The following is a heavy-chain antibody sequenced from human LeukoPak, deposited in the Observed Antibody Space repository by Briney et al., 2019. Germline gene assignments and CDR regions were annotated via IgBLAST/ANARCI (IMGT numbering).Heavy chain of an antibody. Sequence: GGSLRLSCAASGFTFRSYWMAWVRQAPGKGLEWVANIKENESAKHQADSVKGRFTISRDNAQNSVYLQMSSLRGEDTTVYYCARDVGGSLDYWGQGTLVTVSS. CDR2: IKENESAK. CDR3: ARDVGGSLDY. J-gene: IGHJ4*02. CDR1: GFTFRSYW. V-gene: IGHV3-7*01. D-gene: IGHD1-26*01.